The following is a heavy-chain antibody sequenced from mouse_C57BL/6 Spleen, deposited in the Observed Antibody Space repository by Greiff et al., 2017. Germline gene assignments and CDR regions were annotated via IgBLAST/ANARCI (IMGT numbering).Heavy chain of an antibody. V-gene: IGHV1-15*01. J-gene: IGHJ3*01. CDR2: IDPETGGT. CDR1: GYTFTDYE. Sequence: VQLQESGAELVRPGASVTLSCKASGYTFTDYEMHWVKQTPVHGLEWIGAIDPETGGTAYNQKFKGKAILTADKSSSTAYMGLRSLTSEDSAVXYCTGGGAWFAYWGQGTLVTVSA. CDR3: TGGGAWFAY.